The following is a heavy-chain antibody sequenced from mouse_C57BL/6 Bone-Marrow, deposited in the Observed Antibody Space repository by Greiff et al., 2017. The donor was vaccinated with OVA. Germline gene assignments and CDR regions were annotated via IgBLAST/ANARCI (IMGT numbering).Heavy chain of an antibody. CDR3: TTVIYDGYGAY. V-gene: IGHV14-4*01. Sequence: EVQLVESGAELVRPGASVKLSCTASGFNIKDDYMHWVKQRPEQGLEWIGWIDPENGDTEYASKFQGKATITADTSSNTAYLQLSSLTSEDTAVYYCTTVIYDGYGAYWGQGTLVTVSA. CDR2: IDPENGDT. D-gene: IGHD2-3*01. CDR1: GFNIKDDY. J-gene: IGHJ3*01.